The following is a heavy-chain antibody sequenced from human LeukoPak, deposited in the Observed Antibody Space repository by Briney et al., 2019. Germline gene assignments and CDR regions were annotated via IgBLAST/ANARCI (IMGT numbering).Heavy chain of an antibody. Sequence: WASVKVSCKASGYTFTSYGISWVRQAPGQGLEWMGWISAYNGNTNYAQNLRGRVIMTTDTSTSTAYMELRSLRSDDTAVYYCARAGSSGYYSDYWGQGTLVTVSS. J-gene: IGHJ4*02. CDR2: ISAYNGNT. D-gene: IGHD3-22*01. V-gene: IGHV1-18*01. CDR3: ARAGSSGYYSDY. CDR1: GYTFTSYG.